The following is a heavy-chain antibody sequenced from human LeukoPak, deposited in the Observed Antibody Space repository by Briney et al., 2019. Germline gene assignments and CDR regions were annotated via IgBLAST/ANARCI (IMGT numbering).Heavy chain of an antibody. D-gene: IGHD2-8*01. J-gene: IGHJ4*02. Sequence: GGSLRLSCAASGFTFSSYAMSWVRQAPGKGLEWVSAISGSGGSTYYADSVKGRFTISRDNSKNTLYLQMNSLRAEDTAVYYCAKGRGFCTNGVCYHSPYWGQGTLVTVSS. V-gene: IGHV3-23*01. CDR1: GFTFSSYA. CDR2: ISGSGGST. CDR3: AKGRGFCTNGVCYHSPY.